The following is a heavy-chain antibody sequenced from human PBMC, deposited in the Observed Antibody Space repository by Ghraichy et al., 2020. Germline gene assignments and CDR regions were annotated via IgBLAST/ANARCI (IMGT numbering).Heavy chain of an antibody. CDR2: IYYSGST. V-gene: IGHV4-30-4*01. J-gene: IGHJ6*03. CDR1: GGSISSGDYY. D-gene: IGHD2-15*01. CDR3: ARVRWRRYYYYYMDV. Sequence: SETLSLTCTVSGGSISSGDYYWSWIRQPPGKGLEWIGYIYYSGSTYYNPSLKSRVTISVDTSKNQFSLKLSSVTAADTAVYYCARVRWRRYYYYYMDVWGKGTTVTVSS.